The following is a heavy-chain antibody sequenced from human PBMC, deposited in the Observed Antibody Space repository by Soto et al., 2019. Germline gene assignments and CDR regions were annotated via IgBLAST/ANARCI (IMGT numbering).Heavy chain of an antibody. D-gene: IGHD5-12*01. CDR2: IIPILGIA. CDR1: GGTFSSYT. V-gene: IGHV1-69*02. Sequence: QVQLVQSGAEVKKPGSSVKVSCKASGGTFSSYTISWVRQAPGQGLEWMGRIIPILGIANYAQKFQGRVPITADKSTSTAYMELSSLRSEDTAVYYCAAKAGEMATITDYWGQGTLVTVSS. CDR3: AAKAGEMATITDY. J-gene: IGHJ4*02.